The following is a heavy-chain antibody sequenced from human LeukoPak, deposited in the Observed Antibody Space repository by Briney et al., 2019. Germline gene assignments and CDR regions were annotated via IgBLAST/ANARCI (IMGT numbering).Heavy chain of an antibody. D-gene: IGHD1-20*01. CDR3: ARDHRYNWNEEVDY. J-gene: IGHJ4*02. CDR1: GYTFTSYG. CDR2: ISAYNGNT. Sequence: ASVKASCKASGYTFTSYGISWVRQAPGQGLEWMGWISAYNGNTNYAQKLQGRVTMTTDTSTSTAYMELRSLRSDDTAVYYCARDHRYNWNEEVDYWGQETLVTVSS. V-gene: IGHV1-18*01.